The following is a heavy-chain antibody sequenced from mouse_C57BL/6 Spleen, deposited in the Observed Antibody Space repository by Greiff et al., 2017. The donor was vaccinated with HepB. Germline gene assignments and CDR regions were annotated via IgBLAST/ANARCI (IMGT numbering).Heavy chain of an antibody. CDR3: TDGYYEGFAY. J-gene: IGHJ3*01. Sequence: QVQLQQSGAELVRPGASVTLSCKASGYTFTDYEMHWVKQTPVHGLEWIGAIDPETGGTAYNQKFKGKAILTADKSSSTAYMELRSLTSEDSAVYYCTDGYYEGFAYWGQGTLVTVSA. V-gene: IGHV1-15*01. D-gene: IGHD2-3*01. CDR1: GYTFTDYE. CDR2: IDPETGGT.